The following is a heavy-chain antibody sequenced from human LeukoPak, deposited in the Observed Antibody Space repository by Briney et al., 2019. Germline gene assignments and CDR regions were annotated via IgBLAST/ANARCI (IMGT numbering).Heavy chain of an antibody. V-gene: IGHV3-66*01. D-gene: IGHD1-26*01. CDR3: ARSPGVGALDC. CDR2: IYGGGST. J-gene: IGHJ4*02. CDR1: GFNVSSNY. Sequence: PGGSLRLSCAASGFNVSSNYMTWVRQAPGKGLEWVSVIYGGGSTYYADSVKGRFTISRDNSKNTLYLQMNSLRAEDTAVYYCARSPGVGALDCWGQGTLVTVSS.